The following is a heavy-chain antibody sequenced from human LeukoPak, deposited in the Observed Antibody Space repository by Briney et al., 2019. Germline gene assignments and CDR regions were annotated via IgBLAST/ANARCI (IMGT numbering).Heavy chain of an antibody. CDR3: AIRYSGSYNDY. D-gene: IGHD1-26*01. CDR2: IYPADSDT. Sequence: PGESLKISCQGSGYRSSTYWIGWVREITGTGLEWMGIIYPADSDTNNSPSFQGQVTISADTPITTAYLQCSSLTSPHTAMYYCAIRYSGSYNDYWGQGTLVTVSS. J-gene: IGHJ4*02. V-gene: IGHV5-51*01. CDR1: GYRSSTYW.